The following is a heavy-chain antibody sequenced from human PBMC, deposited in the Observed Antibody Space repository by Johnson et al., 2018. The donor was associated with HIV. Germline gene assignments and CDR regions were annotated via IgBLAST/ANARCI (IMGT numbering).Heavy chain of an antibody. Sequence: QVQLVESWGGVVQPGWSLRLSCAASGFTVSSNYMSWVRQAPDKGLEWVAVISYDGSKKYYADSVRGRFTISRDNSKNTLYLQMNSLKTEDTAVYYCTKAGGQLVLDDAFDIWGQGTMVTVSS. CDR1: GFTVSSNY. CDR3: TKAGGQLVLDDAFDI. D-gene: IGHD6-6*01. CDR2: ISYDGSKK. V-gene: IGHV3-30-3*01. J-gene: IGHJ3*02.